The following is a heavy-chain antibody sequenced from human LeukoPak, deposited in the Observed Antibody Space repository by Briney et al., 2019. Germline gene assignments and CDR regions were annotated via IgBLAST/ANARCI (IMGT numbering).Heavy chain of an antibody. J-gene: IGHJ4*02. CDR2: ISPDGRST. CDR3: ARGASSGYRIDY. V-gene: IGHV3-74*01. Sequence: GGSLRLSCAASGFTFRSYWMHWARQVPGKGLVWVSRISPDGRSTNYADSVKGRFTISRDNAKNTLYLQMNSLTGEDTALYYWARGASSGYRIDYWGQGTLVTVSS. CDR1: GFTFRSYW. D-gene: IGHD3-10*01.